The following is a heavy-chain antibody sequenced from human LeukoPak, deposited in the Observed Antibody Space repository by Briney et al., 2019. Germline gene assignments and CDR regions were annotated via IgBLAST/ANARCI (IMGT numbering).Heavy chain of an antibody. CDR2: IYYSGST. CDR3: ARDPYGMDV. V-gene: IGHV4-61*08. J-gene: IGHJ6*04. Sequence: SETLSLTCTVSGGSVSSSGYYWSWIRQPPGKGLEWIAYIYYSGSTNYNPSLKSRATISVDTSKNQFSLKMRSVTAADTGVYYCARDPYGMDVWGKGTTVTVSS. CDR1: GGSVSSSGYY.